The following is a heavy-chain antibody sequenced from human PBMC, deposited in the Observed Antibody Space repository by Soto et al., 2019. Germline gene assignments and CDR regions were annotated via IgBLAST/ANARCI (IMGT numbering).Heavy chain of an antibody. CDR1: GGSISSGGYS. V-gene: IGHV4-30-2*01. CDR3: ARVNYDFWSGFYYGMDV. J-gene: IGHJ6*02. CDR2: IYHSGST. D-gene: IGHD3-3*01. Sequence: SETLSLTCAVSGGSISSGGYSWSWIRHPPGKGLEWIGYIYHSGSTYYNPSLKSRVTISVDRSKNQFSLKLSSVTAADTAVDYCARVNYDFWSGFYYGMDVWGQGTTVTVSS.